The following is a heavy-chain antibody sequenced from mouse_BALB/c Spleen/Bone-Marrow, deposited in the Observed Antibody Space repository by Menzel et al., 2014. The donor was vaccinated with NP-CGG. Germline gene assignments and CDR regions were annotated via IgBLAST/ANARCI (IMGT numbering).Heavy chain of an antibody. J-gene: IGHJ4*01. CDR1: GDSITSGY. D-gene: IGHD2-14*01. CDR3: ARAGYRYDVGYAMDY. V-gene: IGHV3-8*02. Sequence: EVRLVESGRSLGRPSQTLSLTCSVTGDSITSGYWNWIRKFPGNKLEYMGYISHSGSTYYNPSLKSRISITRDTSKNQYYLQLNSVTTEDTATYYCARAGYRYDVGYAMDYWGQGTSVTVSS. CDR2: ISHSGST.